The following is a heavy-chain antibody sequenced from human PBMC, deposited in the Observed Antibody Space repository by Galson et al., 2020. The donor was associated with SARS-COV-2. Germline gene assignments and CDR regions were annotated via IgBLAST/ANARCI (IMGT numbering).Heavy chain of an antibody. Sequence: SGPTPVTPTQTLTLTCTFSGFPLSSSGVGVGWIRQPPGKALEWLALIYWDDAEHYSPSLKSRLTITKATSNNQVVLTMTNMDPVDTGTDFWVHVVYFEVSGYWGFDYGGEGTRGVVSS. V-gene: IGHV2-5*02. CDR3: VHVVYFEVSGYWGFDY. D-gene: IGHD3-22*01. J-gene: IGHJ4*02. CDR2: IYWDDAE. CDR1: GFPLSSSGVG.